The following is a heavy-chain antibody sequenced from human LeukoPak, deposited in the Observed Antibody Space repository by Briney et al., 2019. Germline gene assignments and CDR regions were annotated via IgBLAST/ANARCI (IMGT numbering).Heavy chain of an antibody. V-gene: IGHV3-21*01. J-gene: IGHJ4*02. CDR1: GFTFSSYS. Sequence: PGGSLRLSCAASGFTFSSYSMNWVRQAPGKGLEWVSSISSSSSYIYYADSVKGRFTISRDNAKNSLYLQMNSLRAEDTAVYYCARDGGLYRSGGSCSWGQGTLVTVSS. D-gene: IGHD2-15*01. CDR2: ISSSSSYI. CDR3: ARDGGLYRSGGSCS.